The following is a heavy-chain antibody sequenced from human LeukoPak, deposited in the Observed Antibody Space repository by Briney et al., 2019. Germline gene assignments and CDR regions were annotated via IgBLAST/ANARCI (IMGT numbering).Heavy chain of an antibody. CDR3: ARDYTMTHAFDI. CDR2: IYYTGST. D-gene: IGHD3-22*01. Sequence: WETLSLTCTVSGGSIRSYYWSWIRQPPGKGLEWIGYIYYTGSTNYNPSLKSRVTISVDTSKNQVSLKLSSVTAADTAVYYCARDYTMTHAFDIWGQGTMVTVSS. J-gene: IGHJ3*02. V-gene: IGHV4-59*01. CDR1: GGSIRSYY.